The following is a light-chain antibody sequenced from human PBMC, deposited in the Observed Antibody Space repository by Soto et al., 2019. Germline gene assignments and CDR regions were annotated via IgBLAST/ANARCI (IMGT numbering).Light chain of an antibody. CDR1: QSVSSN. Sequence: EIVMTQSPATLSVSPGERATLSCRASQSVSSNLAWYQQKPGQAPRLLIYGASTRATGIPARFSGSGSGTEITLTISSLQSEDFAVYYWQQYNNWPQTFGQGTSLEIK. J-gene: IGKJ2*01. CDR2: GAS. V-gene: IGKV3-15*01. CDR3: QQYNNWPQT.